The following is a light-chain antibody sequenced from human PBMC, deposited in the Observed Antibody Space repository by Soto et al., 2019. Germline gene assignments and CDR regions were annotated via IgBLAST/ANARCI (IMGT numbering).Light chain of an antibody. CDR2: GAS. CDR1: QSMSAD. V-gene: IGKV3-15*01. Sequence: VMTQSPGTLCVSPAERATLCLLASQSMSADLAWYQQKPGQAPRLHIYGASSRATGIPVRFSGSGSGTEFTLTISSLQSEDFAVYYCQQYNNWPLTFVQGTLLEI. J-gene: IGKJ5*01. CDR3: QQYNNWPLT.